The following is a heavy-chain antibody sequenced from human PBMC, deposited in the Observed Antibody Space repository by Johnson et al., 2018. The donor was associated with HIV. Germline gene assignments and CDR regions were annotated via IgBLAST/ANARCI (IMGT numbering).Heavy chain of an antibody. CDR2: IGTAGDT. D-gene: IGHD3-22*01. J-gene: IGHJ3*02. CDR1: GFTFSSYD. V-gene: IGHV3-13*01. Sequence: VQLVESGGGLVQPGGSLRLSCAASGFTFSSYDMHWVRQATGKGLEWVSAIGTAGDTYYPGSVKGRFTISRENAKNSLYLQMNSLRAGDTAVYYCAKDPSVYISMIELSRGAFDIWGQGTKVTVSS. CDR3: AKDPSVYISMIELSRGAFDI.